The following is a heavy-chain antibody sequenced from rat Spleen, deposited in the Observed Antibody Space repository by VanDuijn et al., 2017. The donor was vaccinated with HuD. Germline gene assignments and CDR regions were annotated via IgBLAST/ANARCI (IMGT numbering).Heavy chain of an antibody. CDR1: GFTFTDYY. V-gene: IGHV5-7*01. D-gene: IGHD4-3*01. J-gene: IGHJ2*01. CDR3: ARHEFGGLFDY. Sequence: EVQLVESGGGLVQPGRSMKLSCAASGFTFTDYYMAWVRQAPTKGLEWVATISYDGSSTNYRDSVKGRFTISRDNAKSTLYLQMDSLRSEDTATYYCARHEFGGLFDYWGQGVMVTVSS. CDR2: ISYDGSST.